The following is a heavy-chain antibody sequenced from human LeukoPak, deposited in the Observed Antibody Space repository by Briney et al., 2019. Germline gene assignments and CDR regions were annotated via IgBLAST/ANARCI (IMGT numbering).Heavy chain of an antibody. J-gene: IGHJ3*02. D-gene: IGHD2-2*02. CDR2: INPNSGGT. Sequence: GASVKVSCKASGYTFTGYYMHWVRQAPGQGLEWMGWINPNSGGTNYAQKFQGRVTMTRDTSISTAYMELSRLRSDDTAVYYCARAMGIVVVPAAIFNAFDIWGQGTMVTVSS. CDR3: ARAMGIVVVPAAIFNAFDI. V-gene: IGHV1-2*02. CDR1: GYTFTGYY.